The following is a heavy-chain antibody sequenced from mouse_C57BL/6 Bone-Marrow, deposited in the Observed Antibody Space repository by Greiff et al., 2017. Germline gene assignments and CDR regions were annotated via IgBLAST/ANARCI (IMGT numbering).Heavy chain of an antibody. V-gene: IGHV3-6*01. CDR2: ISYDGSN. CDR1: GYSITSGYY. D-gene: IGHD2-2*01. Sequence: EVHLVESGPGLVKPSQSLSLTCSVTGYSITSGYYWNWIRQFPGNKLEWMGYISYDGSNKYNPSLKNRISITRDTSKNQFFLKLNSVTTEDTATYYCATVYYGYDAGFAYWGQGTLVTVSA. CDR3: ATVYYGYDAGFAY. J-gene: IGHJ3*01.